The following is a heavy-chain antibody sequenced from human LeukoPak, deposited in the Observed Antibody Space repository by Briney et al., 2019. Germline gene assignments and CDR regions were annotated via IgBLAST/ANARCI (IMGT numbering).Heavy chain of an antibody. CDR1: GFTFSTYG. D-gene: IGHD6-13*01. CDR2: IAYDGSDK. V-gene: IGHV3-30*18. CDR3: AKAVGSISWSFDY. Sequence: PGGSLGLSCEASGFTFSTYGMHWVRQAPGKGLEWVSLIAYDGSDKNYADSVKGRFTISRDNSKNTLYLQMDSLRGDDAAVYYCAKAVGSISWSFDYWGQGTLVTVSS. J-gene: IGHJ4*02.